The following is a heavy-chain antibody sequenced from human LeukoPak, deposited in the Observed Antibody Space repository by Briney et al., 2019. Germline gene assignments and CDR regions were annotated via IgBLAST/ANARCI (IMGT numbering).Heavy chain of an antibody. V-gene: IGHV3-53*01. CDR2: IYGDDET. D-gene: IGHD3-16*01. J-gene: IGHJ4*02. CDR1: GFTITTNY. Sequence: GGSLRLSCAASGFTITTNYMNWVRQAPGKGLEWVSVIYGDDETNYADSVKGRFTISRDNSTNTLYLQMSRLRADDTAVYYCAKNSAFGGVYENWGQGTLVTVSS. CDR3: AKNSAFGGVYEN.